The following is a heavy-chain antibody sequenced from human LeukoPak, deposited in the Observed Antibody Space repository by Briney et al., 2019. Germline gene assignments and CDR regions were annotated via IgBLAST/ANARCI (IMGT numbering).Heavy chain of an antibody. Sequence: GGSLRLSCAASGFTFDNYAMHWVRQAPGKGLEWLSIISWNSGYIGYADSVKGRFTISRDNAKKSLDLQMNSLRADDTAFYYCAKVRGTYSSGYFFDYWGQGTLVTVSS. CDR2: ISWNSGYI. D-gene: IGHD6-19*01. J-gene: IGHJ4*02. CDR1: GFTFDNYA. V-gene: IGHV3-9*01. CDR3: AKVRGTYSSGYFFDY.